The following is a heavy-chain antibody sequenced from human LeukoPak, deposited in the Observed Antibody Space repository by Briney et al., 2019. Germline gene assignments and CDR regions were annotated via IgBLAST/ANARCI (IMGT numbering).Heavy chain of an antibody. CDR2: IYYSGST. Sequence: SETLSLTCAVYGGSFSGYYWSWTRQPPGKGLEWTGYIYYSGSTNYNPSLKSRVTISVDTSKNQFSLKLSSVTAADTAVYYCARGGQWEPLDYWGQGTLVTVSS. CDR3: ARGGQWEPLDY. D-gene: IGHD1-26*01. J-gene: IGHJ4*02. V-gene: IGHV4-59*01. CDR1: GGSFSGYY.